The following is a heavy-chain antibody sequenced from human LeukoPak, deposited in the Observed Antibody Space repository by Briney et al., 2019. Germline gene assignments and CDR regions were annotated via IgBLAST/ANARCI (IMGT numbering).Heavy chain of an antibody. Sequence: SETLSLTCTVSGGSISSGDYYWSWIRQPPGKGLEWIGYIYYSGSTNYNPSLKSRVTISVDTSKNQFSLKLSSVTAADTAMYYCARDLWFGVSSAGPWGQGTLVTVSS. V-gene: IGHV4-61*08. CDR1: GGSISSGDYY. D-gene: IGHD3-10*01. J-gene: IGHJ5*02. CDR3: ARDLWFGVSSAGP. CDR2: IYYSGST.